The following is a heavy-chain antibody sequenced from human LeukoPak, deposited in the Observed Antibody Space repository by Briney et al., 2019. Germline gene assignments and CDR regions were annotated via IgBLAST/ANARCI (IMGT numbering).Heavy chain of an antibody. CDR2: IYFSGST. Sequence: SETLSLTCTVSGGSIRSHCCSWVRQPPGKGLEWIGYIYFSGSTNYNPSLKSRVTISMGTSENQFSLKLSSGTAADTAVYYCARGAAPHYSDYWGQGTPVTVSS. CDR1: GGSIRSHC. J-gene: IGHJ4*02. D-gene: IGHD6-6*01. V-gene: IGHV4-59*11. CDR3: ARGAAPHYSDY.